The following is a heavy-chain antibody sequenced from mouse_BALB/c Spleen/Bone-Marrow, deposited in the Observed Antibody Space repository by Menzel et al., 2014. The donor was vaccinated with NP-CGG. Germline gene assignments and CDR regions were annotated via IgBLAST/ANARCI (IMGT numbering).Heavy chain of an antibody. Sequence: EVQLQESGAELVKPGASVKLSCTASGFNIKDTYMHWVKRRPEQGLEWIGRIDPANGNTKYDPKFQGKATITADTSSNTAYLQLSSLTSEDTAVYYCAMYYYGSSLFAYWGQGTLVTVSA. V-gene: IGHV14-3*02. D-gene: IGHD1-1*01. CDR2: IDPANGNT. CDR3: AMYYYGSSLFAY. CDR1: GFNIKDTY. J-gene: IGHJ3*01.